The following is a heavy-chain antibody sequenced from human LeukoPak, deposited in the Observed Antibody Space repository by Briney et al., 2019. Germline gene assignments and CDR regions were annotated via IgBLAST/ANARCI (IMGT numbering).Heavy chain of an antibody. V-gene: IGHV6-1*01. D-gene: IGHD2/OR15-2a*01. CDR1: GDSVSSKSAA. Sequence: SQTLSLTCAISGDSVSSKSAAWNWIRQSPSRGLEWLGRTYYRSKWYYDYALSVKSRITINPDTSKNQFSLQLNSVTPEDTAVYYCSRGYFDPPGFDPWGQGTLVTVSS. CDR3: SRGYFDPPGFDP. CDR2: TYYRSKWYY. J-gene: IGHJ5*02.